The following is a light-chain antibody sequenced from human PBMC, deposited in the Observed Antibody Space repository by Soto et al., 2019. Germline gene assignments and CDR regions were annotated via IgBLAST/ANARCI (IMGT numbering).Light chain of an antibody. CDR1: QSVYSN. CDR2: GAS. CDR3: QQYNSWPRT. J-gene: IGKJ1*01. V-gene: IGKV3-15*01. Sequence: EIVMTQSPATLSVPPGERATLSCRASQSVYSNLAWYQQKPGQAPRLLIYGASSRASRIPVRFSGSGSGTEFTLTISRLQSEDFAGYYCQQYNSWPRTFGQGTKVEIK.